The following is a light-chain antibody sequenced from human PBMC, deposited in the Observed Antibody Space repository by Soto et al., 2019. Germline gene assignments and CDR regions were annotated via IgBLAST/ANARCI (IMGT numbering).Light chain of an antibody. CDR3: QQRTLWPRT. Sequence: EIVLTQSPATLSLSPGERATLSCRASQSLSGTLAWFQQKVGQPPRLLIYGASNRATGIPARFSASGSGTDFALTISRLEPEDFAVYYCQQRTLWPRTFGRGTKVEIK. CDR2: GAS. CDR1: QSLSGT. J-gene: IGKJ1*01. V-gene: IGKV3-11*01.